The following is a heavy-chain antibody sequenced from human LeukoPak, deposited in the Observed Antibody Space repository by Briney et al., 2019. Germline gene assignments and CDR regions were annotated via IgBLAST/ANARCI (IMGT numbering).Heavy chain of an antibody. CDR3: ARDAVTYDAFDI. J-gene: IGHJ3*02. D-gene: IGHD2-21*02. Sequence: SETLSLTCTVSGGSITNYYWNWIRQPPGKGLEWIGNVFYSGSTNYNPSLKSRVTISVDTSKNQYSLKLSSVTAADTAVYYCARDAVTYDAFDIWGQGTMVTVSS. CDR2: VFYSGST. CDR1: GGSITNYY. V-gene: IGHV4-59*01.